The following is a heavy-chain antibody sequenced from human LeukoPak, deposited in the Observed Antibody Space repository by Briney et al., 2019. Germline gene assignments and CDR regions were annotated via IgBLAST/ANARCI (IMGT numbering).Heavy chain of an antibody. Sequence: GGSLRLSCAASGFSLSSHWMTWVRQAPGKGLEWVANINQDGSEKYYIDSVKGRFTISRDNAKSSLYLQMNSLRGDDTAVYCCARDGLAVAVNSYYYYYMDVWGKGTTVTVSS. V-gene: IGHV3-7*01. CDR2: INQDGSEK. CDR1: GFSLSSHW. CDR3: ARDGLAVAVNSYYYYYMDV. J-gene: IGHJ6*03. D-gene: IGHD6-19*01.